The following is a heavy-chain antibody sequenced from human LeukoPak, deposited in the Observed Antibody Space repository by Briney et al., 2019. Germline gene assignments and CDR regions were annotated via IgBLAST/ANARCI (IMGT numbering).Heavy chain of an antibody. Sequence: ASVQVSCKAAGYTFLDYYIQWIQQAPGKGLEWMGRFDPENGETIYAEKFRGRVTTTADTSIDTAYLELNNLRFEDTAVYYCATAIPYGWGQGTLVTVSS. J-gene: IGHJ4*02. V-gene: IGHV1-69-2*01. CDR3: ATAIPYG. CDR1: GYTFLDYY. D-gene: IGHD2-2*01. CDR2: FDPENGET.